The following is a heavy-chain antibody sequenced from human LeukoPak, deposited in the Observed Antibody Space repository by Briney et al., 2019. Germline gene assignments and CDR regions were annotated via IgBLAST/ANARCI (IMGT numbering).Heavy chain of an antibody. CDR3: ARDPSPLYCSSTSCLPIQYNWFDP. V-gene: IGHV3-30-3*01. J-gene: IGHJ5*02. CDR2: ISYDGSNK. D-gene: IGHD2-2*01. CDR1: GFTFSSYA. Sequence: GGSLRLSCAASGFTFSSYAMHWVRQAPGKGLEWVAIISYDGSNKYYADSVKGRFTISRDNSKNTLYLQMNSLRAEDTAVYYCARDPSPLYCSSTSCLPIQYNWFDPWGQGTLVTVSS.